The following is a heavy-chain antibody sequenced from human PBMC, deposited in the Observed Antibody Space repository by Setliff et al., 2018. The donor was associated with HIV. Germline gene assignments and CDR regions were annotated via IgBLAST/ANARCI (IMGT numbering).Heavy chain of an antibody. CDR2: ISSSGGTI. CDR3: ARARGGNSEWSY. CDR1: GFTFSSYM. Sequence: PGGSLRLSCAASGFTFSSYMMNWVRQAPGKGLEWVSGISSSGGTIYYADSVKGRFTISRDNAKNSLYLQMNSLRAEDTAVYSCARARGGNSEWSYWGQGTLVTVSS. J-gene: IGHJ4*02. D-gene: IGHD2-15*01. V-gene: IGHV3-48*04.